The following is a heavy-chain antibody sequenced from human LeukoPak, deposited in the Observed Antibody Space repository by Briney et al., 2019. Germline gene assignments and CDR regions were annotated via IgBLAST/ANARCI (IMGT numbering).Heavy chain of an antibody. J-gene: IGHJ4*02. Sequence: GGYLRLSCAASGFSFNTYNLNWVRQAPGKGLEWVSGINWNGGSTGYADSVKGRFTISRDNAKNSLYLQMNSLRAEDTALYYCAMNYYDSSGTPYWGQGTLVTVSS. D-gene: IGHD3-22*01. V-gene: IGHV3-20*04. CDR3: AMNYYDSSGTPY. CDR1: GFSFNTYN. CDR2: INWNGGST.